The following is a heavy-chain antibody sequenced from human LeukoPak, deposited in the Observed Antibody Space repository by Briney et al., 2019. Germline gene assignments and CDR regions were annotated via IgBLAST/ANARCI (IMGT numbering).Heavy chain of an antibody. CDR1: GFTFSSYA. CDR3: AKGTNRVFDY. Sequence: GGSLRLSCAASGFTFSSYAMRWVRQAPGKGLEWVSAISGSGGSTHYADSVKGRFTISRDNSKDTLYLQMNSLRAEDTAVYYCAKGTNRVFDYWGQGTLVTVSS. CDR2: ISGSGGST. J-gene: IGHJ4*02. V-gene: IGHV3-23*01. D-gene: IGHD1-14*01.